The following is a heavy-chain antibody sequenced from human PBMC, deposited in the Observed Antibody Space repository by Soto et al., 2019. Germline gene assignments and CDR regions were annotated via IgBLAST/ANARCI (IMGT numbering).Heavy chain of an antibody. CDR1: GGSVSSRDYY. CDR3: ARDPMPDHYYYGMDI. D-gene: IGHD2-2*01. J-gene: IGHJ6*02. CDR2: IYFSGST. Sequence: PSETLSLTCTVSGGSVSSRDYYWSWVRQSPGKGLEWIGYIYFSGSTYYNPSLKSRISVSVDTSKNQFSLRLRSVTAADTAVYYCARDPMPDHYYYGMDIWGQGTAVTVSS. V-gene: IGHV4-30-4*01.